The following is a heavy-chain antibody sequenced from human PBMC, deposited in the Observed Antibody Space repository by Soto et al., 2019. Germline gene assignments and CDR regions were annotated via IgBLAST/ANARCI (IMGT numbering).Heavy chain of an antibody. Sequence: SETLSLTCAVSGGSISSSNWWNWVRQPPGKGLEWIGEIYHSGSTNYNPSLKSRVTISVDKSKNQFSLKLSSVTAADTAVYYCASMAGQYQLLRYYYYYGMDVWGQGTTVTVSS. CDR3: ASMAGQYQLLRYYYYYGMDV. CDR1: GGSISSSNW. D-gene: IGHD2-2*01. CDR2: IYHSGST. V-gene: IGHV4-4*02. J-gene: IGHJ6*02.